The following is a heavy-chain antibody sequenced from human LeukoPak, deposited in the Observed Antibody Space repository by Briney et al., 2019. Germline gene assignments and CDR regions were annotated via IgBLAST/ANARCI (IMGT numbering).Heavy chain of an antibody. D-gene: IGHD3-10*01. CDR1: GFTFSDFP. V-gene: IGHV3-21*01. CDR2: IFPSSVEI. CDR3: ARIGRFGPSGGY. J-gene: IGHJ4*02. Sequence: GGSLRLSCAASGFTFSDFPMIWVRQAPGKGLEWVSTIFPSSVEIHYADSVKGRFTISRDNAKNSLYLQMNSLRAEDTAVYYCARIGRFGPSGGYWGQGTLVTVSS.